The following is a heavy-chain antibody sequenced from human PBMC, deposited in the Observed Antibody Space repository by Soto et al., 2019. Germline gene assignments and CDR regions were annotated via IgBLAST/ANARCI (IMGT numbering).Heavy chain of an antibody. CDR3: AKGPTVYDFWGGSARAWYMDV. D-gene: IGHD3-3*01. Sequence: EVQLLESGGGLVQPGGSLRLSCAASGFTFSSYAMSWVRQAPGKGLEWVSAISGSGGSTYYADSVKGRFTISRDNSKNTLNLQMNSLRAEDTAVYYCAKGPTVYDFWGGSARAWYMDVWGKGTTVTVSS. V-gene: IGHV3-23*01. CDR1: GFTFSSYA. CDR2: ISGSGGST. J-gene: IGHJ6*03.